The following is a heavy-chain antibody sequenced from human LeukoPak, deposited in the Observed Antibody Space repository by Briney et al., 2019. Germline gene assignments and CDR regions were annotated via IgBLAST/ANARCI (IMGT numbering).Heavy chain of an antibody. J-gene: IGHJ1*01. V-gene: IGHV3-48*01. D-gene: IGHD4-17*01. CDR3: ARDYGRYAAEYFQH. CDR2: ISSSSSTI. Sequence: GGSLRLSCAASGFTFSSYSMNWVRQAPGKGLEWVSYISSSSSTIYYADSVKGRFTISRDNAKNSLYLQTNSLRAEDTAVYYCARDYGRYAAEYFQHWGQGTLVAVSS. CDR1: GFTFSSYS.